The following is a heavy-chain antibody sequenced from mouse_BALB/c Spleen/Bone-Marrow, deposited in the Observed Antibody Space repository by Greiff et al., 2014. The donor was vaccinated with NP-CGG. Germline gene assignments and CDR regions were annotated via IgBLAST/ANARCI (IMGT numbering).Heavy chain of an antibody. V-gene: IGHV1-7*01. CDR2: INRRSGYT. J-gene: IGHJ3*01. CDR1: DYTFTSYC. Sequence: VQLLESGAELAKPGASLKISCKVSDYTFTSYCMHWVQQRPGKGLEWIGYINRRSGYTEYNQKFKDKSTLTADKSSSTAYMQVINLTTENYEVYNCARYCDDYWGQGTPITVS. CDR3: ARYCDDY.